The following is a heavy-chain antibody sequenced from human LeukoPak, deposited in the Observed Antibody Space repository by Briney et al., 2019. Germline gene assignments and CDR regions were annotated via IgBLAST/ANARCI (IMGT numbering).Heavy chain of an antibody. CDR3: ARGALVGATLHDY. CDR1: GFTFSNYG. D-gene: IGHD1-26*01. CDR2: ISSSSSYI. V-gene: IGHV3-21*01. J-gene: IGHJ4*02. Sequence: GGSLRLSCAASGFTFSNYGMNWVRQAPGKGLEWISSISSSSSYIYYADSVKGRFTISRDNAKNSLYLQMNSLRAEDTAVYYCARGALVGATLHDYWGQGTLVTVSS.